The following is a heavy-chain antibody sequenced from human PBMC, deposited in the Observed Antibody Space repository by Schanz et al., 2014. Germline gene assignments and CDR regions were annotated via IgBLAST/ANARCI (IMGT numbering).Heavy chain of an antibody. D-gene: IGHD2-15*01. CDR1: GFIFSSYG. V-gene: IGHV3-30*06. CDR3: ARDRGYCSGGSCLTFDY. CDR2: MSYDGSIK. J-gene: IGHJ4*02. Sequence: QVQLVESGGGVVQPGRSLRLSCAASGFIFSSYGLHWVRQAPGKGLEWVAAMSYDGSIKYYGDSVKGRFTISRDNSKNTLYLQMNTLRAEDTAVYYCARDRGYCSGGSCLTFDYWGQGTLVTVSS.